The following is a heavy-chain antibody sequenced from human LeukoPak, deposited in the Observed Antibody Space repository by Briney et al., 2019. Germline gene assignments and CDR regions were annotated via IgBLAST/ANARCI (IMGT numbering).Heavy chain of an antibody. CDR3: ARDYSGSSSPFDY. CDR2: ISSSGSTI. D-gene: IGHD3-10*01. Sequence: PGGSLRLSCAASGFTFSDYYMSWIRQAPGKGLEWVSYISSSGSTIYYADSVEGRFTISRDNAKNSLYLQMNSLRAEDTAVYYCARDYSGSSSPFDYWGQGTLVTVSS. J-gene: IGHJ4*02. CDR1: GFTFSDYY. V-gene: IGHV3-11*04.